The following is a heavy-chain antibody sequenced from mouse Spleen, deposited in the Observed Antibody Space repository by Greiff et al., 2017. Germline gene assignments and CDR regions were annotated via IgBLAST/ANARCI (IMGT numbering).Heavy chain of an antibody. CDR2: ISSGGSYT. D-gene: IGHD2-4*01. Sequence: EVHLVESGGDLVKPGGSLKLSCAASGFTFSSYGMSWVRQTPDKRLEWVATISSGGSYTYYPDSVKGRFTISRDNAKNTLYLQMSSLKSEDTAMYYCARPPYDYAPYFDVWGTGTTVTVSS. J-gene: IGHJ1*03. V-gene: IGHV5-6*01. CDR1: GFTFSSYG. CDR3: ARPPYDYAPYFDV.